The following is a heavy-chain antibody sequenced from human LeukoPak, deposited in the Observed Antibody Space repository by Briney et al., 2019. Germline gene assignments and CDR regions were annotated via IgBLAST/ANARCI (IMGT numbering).Heavy chain of an antibody. Sequence: GGSLRLSCTVSGFNFSNYEMKWVRQAPGKGLEWTAYISSSGSTTKYADSVKGRFTMSRDNAKNAVYMEMNSLRGEDTAVYYCARDRGWDGYGYAFLDYWGHGTLVTVSS. CDR1: GFNFSNYE. J-gene: IGHJ4*01. V-gene: IGHV3-48*03. D-gene: IGHD5-12*01. CDR2: ISSSGSTT. CDR3: ARDRGWDGYGYAFLDY.